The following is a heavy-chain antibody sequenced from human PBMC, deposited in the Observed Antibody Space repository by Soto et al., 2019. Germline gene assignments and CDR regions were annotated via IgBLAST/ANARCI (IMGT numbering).Heavy chain of an antibody. CDR3: AKDRRQWLVDGGGFDL. V-gene: IGHV3-9*01. D-gene: IGHD6-19*01. Sequence: SLRLSCAASGLTFDDYAVHGSRQAPGKGLEWVSGISWNSGSIGYADSVKGRFTICRDNAKNSLYLQMNSLRAEDTALYYCAKDRRQWLVDGGGFDLWGHGTLVTVSS. CDR1: GLTFDDYA. CDR2: ISWNSGSI. J-gene: IGHJ2*01.